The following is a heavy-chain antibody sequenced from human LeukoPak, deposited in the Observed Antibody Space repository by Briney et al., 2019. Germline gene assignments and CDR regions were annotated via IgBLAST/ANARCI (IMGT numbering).Heavy chain of an antibody. V-gene: IGHV4-4*02. CDR1: GGSISSGNW. Sequence: SGTLSLTCAVSGGSISSGNWWSWVRQPPGKGLEWIGEIYHSGSTSYNPSLKSRVTISVDKSKNQFSLKLSSVTAADTAVYYCASSSTAYGTFDYWGQGTLVTVSS. CDR3: ASSSTAYGTFDY. CDR2: IYHSGST. D-gene: IGHD1-7*01. J-gene: IGHJ4*02.